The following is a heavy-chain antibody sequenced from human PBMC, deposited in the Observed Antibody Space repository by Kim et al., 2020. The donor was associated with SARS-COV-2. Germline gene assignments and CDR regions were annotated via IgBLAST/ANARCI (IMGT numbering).Heavy chain of an antibody. V-gene: IGHV1-24*01. J-gene: IGHJ3*02. CDR1: GYTLTELS. D-gene: IGHD6-19*01. CDR2: FDPEDGET. CDR3: ATLETGQWLVLSAFDI. Sequence: ASVKVSCKVSGYTLTELSMHWVRQAPGKGLEWMGGFDPEDGETIYAQKFQGRVTMTEDTSTDTAYMELSSLRSEDTAVYYCATLETGQWLVLSAFDIWGQGTMVTVSS.